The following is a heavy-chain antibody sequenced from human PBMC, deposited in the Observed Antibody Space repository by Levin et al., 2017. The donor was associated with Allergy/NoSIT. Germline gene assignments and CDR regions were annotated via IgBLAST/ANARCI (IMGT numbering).Heavy chain of an antibody. CDR3: TRSTTSGASYVDY. Sequence: GESLKISCAASGFTFSSYWMHWVRQDPGKGLVWVSRINGDETIAQYADSVKGRFSISRDNAKNTLYLQMNSLRAEDTAMYYCTRSTTSGASYVDYWGQGTLVTVSS. CDR2: INGDETIA. J-gene: IGHJ4*02. CDR1: GFTFSSYW. D-gene: IGHD2/OR15-2a*01. V-gene: IGHV3-74*03.